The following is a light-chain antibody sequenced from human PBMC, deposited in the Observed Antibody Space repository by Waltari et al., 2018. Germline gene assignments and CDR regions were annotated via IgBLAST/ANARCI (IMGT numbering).Light chain of an antibody. CDR2: KAS. CDR1: QSITNW. J-gene: IGKJ1*01. Sequence: IQLTQSPSTLSASIGDRVTLTCLASQSITNWLAWYQQKPGKAPKLLIYKASTLESGVPSRFSGSGSGTEFTLTISSLQPDDFATYYCQQYNNYVATFGQGTKVEIK. CDR3: QQYNNYVAT. V-gene: IGKV1-5*03.